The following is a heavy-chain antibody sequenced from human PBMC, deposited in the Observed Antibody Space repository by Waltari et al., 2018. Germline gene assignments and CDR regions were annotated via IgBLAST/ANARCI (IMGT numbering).Heavy chain of an antibody. CDR2: IRGNSVYI. Sequence: EVQLVESGGGLVQPGGSLRLSCVASGYTFSDHTIIWVRQAPGKGLEWISYIRGNSVYIYYADSVKGRFIVSRDNAQNTAFLQMNTLRAEDTAVYYWAREFGTIARFDYWGQGTLVAVSS. J-gene: IGHJ4*02. V-gene: IGHV3-48*01. D-gene: IGHD3-16*01. CDR3: AREFGTIARFDY. CDR1: GYTFSDHT.